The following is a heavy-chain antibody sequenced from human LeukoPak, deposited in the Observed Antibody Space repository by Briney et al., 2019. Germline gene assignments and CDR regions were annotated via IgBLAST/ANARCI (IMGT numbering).Heavy chain of an antibody. CDR1: GGSISSGDYY. D-gene: IGHD2-21*02. Sequence: PSETLSLTCTVSGGSISSGDYYWSWIRQHPGKGLEWIGYIYYSGSTYYNPSLKSRVTISVDTSKNQFSLKLSSVTAADTAVYYCARGTVVVTAILAPHAFDIWGQGTMVTVSS. J-gene: IGHJ3*02. V-gene: IGHV4-31*03. CDR2: IYYSGST. CDR3: ARGTVVVTAILAPHAFDI.